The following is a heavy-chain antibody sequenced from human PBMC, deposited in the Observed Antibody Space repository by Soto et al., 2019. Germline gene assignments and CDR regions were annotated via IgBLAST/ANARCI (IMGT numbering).Heavy chain of an antibody. D-gene: IGHD6-6*01. CDR2: IDWDDDK. CDR1: GFSLSPSGML. CDR3: ARDSSIADQQN. V-gene: IGHV2-70*04. J-gene: IGHJ4*02. Sequence: SGPTLVTPTHALTLTCPFSGFSLSPSGMLVSWIRQPPGKALEWLARIDWDDDKFYSTSLKTRLTISKDTSKNQVVLTMTNMDPVDTATYYCARDSSIADQQNWGQGTLVTVPS.